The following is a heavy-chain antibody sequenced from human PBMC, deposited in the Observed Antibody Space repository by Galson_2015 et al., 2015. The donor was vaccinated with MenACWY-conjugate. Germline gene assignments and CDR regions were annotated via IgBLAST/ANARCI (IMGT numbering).Heavy chain of an antibody. J-gene: IGHJ4*02. D-gene: IGHD6-19*01. CDR3: ARGSCSCCYFDY. V-gene: IGHV3-21*01. CDR2: ISSSSSYI. CDR1: GFTFSSYS. Sequence: SLRLSCAASGFTFSSYSMNWVRQAPGKGLEWVSSISSSSSYIYYADSVKGRFTISRDNAKNSLYLQMNSLRAEDTAVYYCARGSCSCCYFDYWGQGTLVTVSS.